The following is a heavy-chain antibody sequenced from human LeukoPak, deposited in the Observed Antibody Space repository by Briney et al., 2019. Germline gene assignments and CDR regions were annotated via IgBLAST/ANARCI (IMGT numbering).Heavy chain of an antibody. CDR3: AREDLDFGVVITRGFDP. D-gene: IGHD3-3*01. V-gene: IGHV3-11*01. J-gene: IGHJ5*02. Sequence: LGGSLRLSCAASGFTFSDYYMSWIRQAPGKGLEWVSYISSSGSTIYYADSVKGRFTTSRDNAKNSLYLQMNSLRAEDTAVYYCAREDLDFGVVITRGFDPWGQGTLITVSS. CDR2: ISSSGSTI. CDR1: GFTFSDYY.